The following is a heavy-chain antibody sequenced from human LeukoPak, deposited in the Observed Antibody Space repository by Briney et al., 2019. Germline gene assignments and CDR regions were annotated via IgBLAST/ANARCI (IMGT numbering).Heavy chain of an antibody. CDR3: ARPAPYYYDSSGYRWFDP. CDR1: GFTFSSYC. Sequence: GGSLRLSCAASGFTFSSYCMSWLRQAPGKGLEWVANIKQDGSEKYYVDSVKGRFTISRDNAKNSLYLQMNSLRAEDTDVYYCARPAPYYYDSSGYRWFDPWGLGTLVTVSS. J-gene: IGHJ5*02. V-gene: IGHV3-7*01. CDR2: IKQDGSEK. D-gene: IGHD3-22*01.